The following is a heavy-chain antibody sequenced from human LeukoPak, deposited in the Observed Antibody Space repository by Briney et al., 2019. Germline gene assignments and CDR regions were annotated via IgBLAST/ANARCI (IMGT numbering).Heavy chain of an antibody. V-gene: IGHV1-3*01. J-gene: IGHJ5*02. CDR3: ARGGIAAAGTS. CDR1: GYTFTSYA. D-gene: IGHD6-13*01. CDR2: INAGNGNT. Sequence: ASVKVSCRASGYTFTSYAMHWVRQAPRQRLEWMGWINAGNGNTKYSQKFQGRVTITRDTSASTAYMELSSLRSEDTAVYYCARGGIAAAGTSWGQGTLVTVSS.